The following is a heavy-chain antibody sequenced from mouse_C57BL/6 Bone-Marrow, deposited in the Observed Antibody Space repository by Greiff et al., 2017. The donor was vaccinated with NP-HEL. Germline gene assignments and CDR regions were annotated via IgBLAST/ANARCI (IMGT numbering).Heavy chain of an antibody. CDR1: GFTFSSYG. J-gene: IGHJ3*01. CDR2: ISSGGSYT. V-gene: IGHV5-6*01. Sequence: EVKVVESGGDLVKPGGSLKLSCAASGFTFSSYGMSWVRQTPDKRLEWVATISSGGSYTYYPDSVKGRFIISRDNAKNTLYLQMSSLKSEDTAMYYCASPYDYDVAWFAYWGQGTLVTVSA. D-gene: IGHD2-4*01. CDR3: ASPYDYDVAWFAY.